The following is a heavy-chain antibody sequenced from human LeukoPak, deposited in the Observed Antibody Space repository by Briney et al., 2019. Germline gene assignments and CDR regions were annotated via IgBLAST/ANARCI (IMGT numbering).Heavy chain of an antibody. CDR3: ARDQAPRMITFGGPRRWFDP. CDR1: GLTFSSYG. D-gene: IGHD3-16*01. J-gene: IGHJ5*02. V-gene: IGHV1-2*02. Sequence: GRSLRLSCAASGLTFSSYGIHWVRQAPGQGLEWMGWINPNSGGTNYAQKFQGRVTMTRDTSISTAYMELSRLRSDDTAVYYCARDQAPRMITFGGPRRWFDPWGQGTLVTVSS. CDR2: INPNSGGT.